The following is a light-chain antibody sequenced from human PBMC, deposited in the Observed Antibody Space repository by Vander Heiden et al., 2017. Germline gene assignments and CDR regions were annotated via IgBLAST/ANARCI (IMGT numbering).Light chain of an antibody. Sequence: EIVMTQSPATLSVSPGERATLSCRASQSVSSNLAWYQQKPGQAPRLLIYGASTRATGIPARLSGSGSGTEFTLTMRSLQSEDIAVYYCQEYNNWRYSFGQGTKLX. CDR2: GAS. V-gene: IGKV3-15*01. J-gene: IGKJ2*03. CDR3: QEYNNWRYS. CDR1: QSVSSN.